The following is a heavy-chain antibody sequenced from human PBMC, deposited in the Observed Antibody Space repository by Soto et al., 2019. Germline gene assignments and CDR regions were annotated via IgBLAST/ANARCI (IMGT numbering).Heavy chain of an antibody. CDR3: ARIAGPGLTYFDF. CDR2: INPRSGGS. CDR1: GYTFADNY. V-gene: IGHV1-2*02. D-gene: IGHD6-13*01. Sequence: ASVNFSCKASGYTFADNYLHWVREAPGQGLEWLGEINPRSGGSGSDQKFQGRVSMTRDTSTTTVYMVLSNLRSDDTAVYYCARIAGPGLTYFDFWGQGTPVTVSS. J-gene: IGHJ4*02.